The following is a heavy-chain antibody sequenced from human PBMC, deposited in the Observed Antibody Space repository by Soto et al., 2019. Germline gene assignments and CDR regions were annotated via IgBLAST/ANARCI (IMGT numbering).Heavy chain of an antibody. J-gene: IGHJ4*02. D-gene: IGHD2-21*02. V-gene: IGHV4-30-4*01. CDR3: AREVATMKFDY. CDR1: GGSISSGDYQ. Sequence: SQTLSLACTVSGGSISSGDYQWTWIRQPPGKGLEWIGYIHYSGSAYYNPSLKSRVTISVDTSKKQFSLRLSSVTAADTAVYYCAREVATMKFDYWGQGALVTVSS. CDR2: IHYSGSA.